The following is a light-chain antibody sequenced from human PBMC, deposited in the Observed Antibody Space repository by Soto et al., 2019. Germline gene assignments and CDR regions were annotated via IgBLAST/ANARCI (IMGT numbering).Light chain of an antibody. J-gene: IGKJ1*01. V-gene: IGKV3-15*01. CDR1: QSVSSY. Sequence: EIVLTHSPATLSLSPCERATLSFSASQSVSSYLAWYQQKPGQAPRLLIYGASTRATGIPARFSGSGSGTEFTLTISSLQSEDFAVYYCQQYNNWPPWTFGQGTKVDIK. CDR2: GAS. CDR3: QQYNNWPPWT.